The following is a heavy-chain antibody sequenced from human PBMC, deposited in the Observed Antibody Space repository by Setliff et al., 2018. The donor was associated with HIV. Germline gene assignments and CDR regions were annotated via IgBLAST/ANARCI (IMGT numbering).Heavy chain of an antibody. Sequence: GASVKVSCKASGYTFNTYGISWVRQAPGQGLEWMGWISPYNGDTRYAQSLQGRVTLTTGTSTNTAYMEMRTLRSDDTAVYYCVRGVTRDSSGYYRDEYFQYWGQGTLVTV. D-gene: IGHD3-22*01. J-gene: IGHJ1*01. V-gene: IGHV1-18*01. CDR2: ISPYNGDT. CDR3: VRGVTRDSSGYYRDEYFQY. CDR1: GYTFNTYG.